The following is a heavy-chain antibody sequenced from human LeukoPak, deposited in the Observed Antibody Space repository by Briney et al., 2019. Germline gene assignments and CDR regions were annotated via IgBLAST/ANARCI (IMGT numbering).Heavy chain of an antibody. CDR1: GGSISSYY. CDR2: IYYSGST. D-gene: IGHD2-2*01. Sequence: SETLSLTCTVSGGSISSYYWSWIRQPPGKGLEWIGYIYYSGSTNYNPSLKSRVTISVDTSKNQFSLKLSSVTAADTAVYYCARAYIVPAANWFDPWGQGTLVTVSS. V-gene: IGHV4-59*01. J-gene: IGHJ5*02. CDR3: ARAYIVPAANWFDP.